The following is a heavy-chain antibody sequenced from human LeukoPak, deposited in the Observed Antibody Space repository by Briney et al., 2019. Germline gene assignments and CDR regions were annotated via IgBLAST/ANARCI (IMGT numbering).Heavy chain of an antibody. CDR2: INHSGST. CDR3: ARGDCSSTSCLAKLIDY. V-gene: IGHV4-34*01. D-gene: IGHD2-2*01. Sequence: SETLSLTCAVYGGSFSGYYWSWIRQPPGKGLEWIGEINHSGSTNYNPSLKSRVTISVDTSKNQFSLKLTSVTAADTAVYYCARGDCSSTSCLAKLIDYWGQGTLVTVSS. CDR1: GGSFSGYY. J-gene: IGHJ4*02.